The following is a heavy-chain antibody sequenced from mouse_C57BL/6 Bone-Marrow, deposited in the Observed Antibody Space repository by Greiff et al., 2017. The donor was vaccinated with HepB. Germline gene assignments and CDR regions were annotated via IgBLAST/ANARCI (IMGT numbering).Heavy chain of an antibody. CDR1: GFNIKDDY. D-gene: IGHD1-1*01. CDR3: TTEDYGTFDY. CDR2: IDPENGDT. Sequence: DVKLQESGAELVRPGASVKLSCTASGFNIKDDYMHWVKQRPEQGLEWIGWIDPENGDTEYASKFQGKATITADTSSNTAYLQLSSLTSEDTAVYYCTTEDYGTFDYWGQGTTLTVSS. V-gene: IGHV14-4*01. J-gene: IGHJ2*01.